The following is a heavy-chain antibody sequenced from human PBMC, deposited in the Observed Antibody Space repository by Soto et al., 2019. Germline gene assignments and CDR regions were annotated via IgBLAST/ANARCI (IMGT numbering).Heavy chain of an antibody. Sequence: VKVSCKASGYTFTGYYMHWVRQAPGQGLEWMGWINPNSGGTNYAQKFQGRVTMTRDTSISTAYMELSRLRSDDTAVYYCARDIVVVPAAIMRRGNWFDPWGQGTLVTVSS. D-gene: IGHD2-2*02. CDR1: GYTFTGYY. V-gene: IGHV1-2*02. CDR2: INPNSGGT. J-gene: IGHJ5*02. CDR3: ARDIVVVPAAIMRRGNWFDP.